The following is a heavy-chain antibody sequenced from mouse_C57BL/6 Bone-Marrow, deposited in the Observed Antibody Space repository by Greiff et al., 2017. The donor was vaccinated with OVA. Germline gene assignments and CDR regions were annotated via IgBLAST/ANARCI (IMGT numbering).Heavy chain of an antibody. D-gene: IGHD2-5*01. J-gene: IGHJ2*01. Sequence: EVKLVESGGDLVKPGGSLKLSCAASGFTFSSYGMSWVRQTPDKRLEWVATISSGGSDTYYPDSVKGRFTISRDNAKNTLYLQMSSLKSEDTAMYSCASQNYSNPFDYWGQGTTLTVSS. V-gene: IGHV5-6*01. CDR3: ASQNYSNPFDY. CDR2: ISSGGSDT. CDR1: GFTFSSYG.